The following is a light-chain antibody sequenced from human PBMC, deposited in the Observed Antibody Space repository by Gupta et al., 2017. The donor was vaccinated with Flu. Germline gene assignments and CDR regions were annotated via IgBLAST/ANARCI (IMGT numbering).Light chain of an antibody. CDR2: EVT. CDR3: CSYAESRTFV. Sequence: VSWYQQHPGEAPTLIIYEVTKRPSGVSNRLSGSKSGSTASLTISGLQAADEWDYDCCSYAESRTFVFGTCSKVTVL. J-gene: IGLJ1*01. V-gene: IGLV2-23*02.